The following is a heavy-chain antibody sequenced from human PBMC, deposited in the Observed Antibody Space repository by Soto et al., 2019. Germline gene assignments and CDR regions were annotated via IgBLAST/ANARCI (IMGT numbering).Heavy chain of an antibody. CDR2: ISGSGGTT. CDR1: GFTFSSYA. Sequence: EVQLLESGGGLVQPGGSQRLSCVASGFTFSSYAMSWVRQAPGKGLEWVSAISGSGGTTYYADSVKGRFTFSRDNSKNTLYLQMNSLRAEDTAVYYCAKTANGWFSAFDIWGQGTMVTVSS. V-gene: IGHV3-23*01. D-gene: IGHD6-19*01. J-gene: IGHJ3*02. CDR3: AKTANGWFSAFDI.